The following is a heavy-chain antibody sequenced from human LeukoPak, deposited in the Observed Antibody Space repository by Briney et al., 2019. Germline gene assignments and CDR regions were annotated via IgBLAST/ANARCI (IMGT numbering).Heavy chain of an antibody. CDR1: GYTFTSYG. CDR2: ISAYNGNT. V-gene: IGHV1-18*01. Sequence: ASVKVSCKASGYTFTSYGISWVRQAPGQGLEWMGWISAYNGNTNYAQKLQGRVTMTTDTSTSAAYMELRSLRSDDTAVYYCARDVDSSGESWAYYYYGMDVWGQGTTVTVSS. D-gene: IGHD6-19*01. CDR3: ARDVDSSGESWAYYYYGMDV. J-gene: IGHJ6*02.